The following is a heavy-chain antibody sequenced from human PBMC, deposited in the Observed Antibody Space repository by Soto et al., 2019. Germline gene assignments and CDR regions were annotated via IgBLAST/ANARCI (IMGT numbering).Heavy chain of an antibody. D-gene: IGHD4-17*01. CDR1: GFSLSTSGVS. CDR3: TYRSTVICPFDH. Sequence: QITLKESGPTLVNPTQTLTLTCAFSGFSLSTSGVSVAWVRQTPGKALEWLALIYSDDDKRYSPSLDNRLTIIKDTFKRQVVLTMTNIDPMDTATYYCTYRSTVICPFDHWGQGTLVTVSS. J-gene: IGHJ4*02. V-gene: IGHV2-5*02. CDR2: IYSDDDK.